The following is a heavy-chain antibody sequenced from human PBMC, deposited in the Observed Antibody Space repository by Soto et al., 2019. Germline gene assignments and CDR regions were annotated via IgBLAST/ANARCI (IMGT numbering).Heavy chain of an antibody. CDR2: FYIGGST. CDR3: ARDPYYGSGSLGFDY. J-gene: IGHJ4*02. V-gene: IGHV3-66*01. D-gene: IGHD3-10*01. CDR1: GFTVSNNY. Sequence: PGGSLRLSCAASGFTVSNNYMSWVRQAPGKGLEWVSVFYIGGSTYYADSVKGRFTISRDNSKNTLYLQMNSLRAEDTAVYFCARDPYYGSGSLGFDYWGQGTLVTVSS.